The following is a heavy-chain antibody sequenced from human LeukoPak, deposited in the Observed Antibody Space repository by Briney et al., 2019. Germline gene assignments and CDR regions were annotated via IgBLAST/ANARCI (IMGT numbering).Heavy chain of an antibody. Sequence: SETLSLTCAVYGGSFSGYYWSWIRQSPGKGLEWIAEINHSGITNYNPSLKSRVTISVDTSKNQFSLKLSSVTAADTAMYYCARRPQNSGSHDGPSGLDYWGQGTRVTVSS. CDR3: ARRPQNSGSHDGPSGLDY. CDR1: GGSFSGYY. V-gene: IGHV4-34*01. CDR2: INHSGIT. J-gene: IGHJ4*02. D-gene: IGHD1-26*01.